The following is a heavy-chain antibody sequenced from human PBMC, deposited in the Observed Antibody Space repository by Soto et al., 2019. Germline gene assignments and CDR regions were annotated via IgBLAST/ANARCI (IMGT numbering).Heavy chain of an antibody. V-gene: IGHV3-49*03. CDR1: GFTFGDYA. D-gene: IGHD3-3*01. J-gene: IGHJ1*01. CDR3: TRGRLEWMPPPSFQH. CDR2: IRSKAYGGTT. Sequence: GGSLRLSCTASGFTFGDYAMSWFRQAPGKGLEWVGFIRSKAYGGTTEYAASVKGRFTISRDDSKSIAYLQMNSLKTEDTAVYYCTRGRLEWMPPPSFQHWGQGTLVTVSS.